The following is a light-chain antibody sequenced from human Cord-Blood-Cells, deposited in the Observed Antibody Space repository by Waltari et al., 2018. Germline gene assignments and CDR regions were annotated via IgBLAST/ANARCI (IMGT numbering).Light chain of an antibody. CDR3: QQLNSYPLT. Sequence: IQLTQSPPSLSASVGDRVTITCRASQGISSYLAWYQQEPGKAPKLLIYAASPLQSGVPSRFSGSGSGTDFTLTISSLQPEDFATYYCQQLNSYPLTFDGGTKVEIK. CDR2: AAS. J-gene: IGKJ4*01. V-gene: IGKV1-9*01. CDR1: QGISSY.